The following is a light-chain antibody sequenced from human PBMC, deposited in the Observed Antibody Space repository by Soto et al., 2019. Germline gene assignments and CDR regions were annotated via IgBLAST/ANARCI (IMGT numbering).Light chain of an antibody. J-gene: IGLJ1*01. CDR1: SSDVGGFNY. V-gene: IGLV2-8*01. CDR2: EVT. CDR3: SSYAGSSTFV. Sequence: QSALNQPPSASGSPGQSVTISCTGTSSDVGGFNYVSWYQQHPGKAPKLMIYEVTKRPSGVPDRFSGPKSGNTASLTVSGLQAEDEADYYCSSYAGSSTFVFGTGTKVTVL.